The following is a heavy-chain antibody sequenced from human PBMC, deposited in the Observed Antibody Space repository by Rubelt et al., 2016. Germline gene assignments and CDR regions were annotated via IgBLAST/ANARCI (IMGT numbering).Heavy chain of an antibody. Sequence: QVQLVQSGAEMKKPGASVKVSCKASGYTFTNYGFSWVRQAPGQGLEWMGWVSGYNGNTNYGRKFEDSVTMTTDTSTTTAYLELRSLRSDDSAVYYCARDTGSATFEYWGQGALVTVSS. CDR3: ARDTGSATFEY. J-gene: IGHJ4*02. CDR1: GYTFTNYG. CDR2: VSGYNGNT. V-gene: IGHV1-18*01. D-gene: IGHD3-10*01.